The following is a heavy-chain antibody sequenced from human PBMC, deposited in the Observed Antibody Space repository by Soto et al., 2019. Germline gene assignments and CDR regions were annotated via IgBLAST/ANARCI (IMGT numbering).Heavy chain of an antibody. CDR2: INQDGSQK. Sequence: EVQLVESGGGLVQPGGSLRLSCAASGFTFSSYWMNWVRQAPGKGLEWVANINQDGSQKDYVDSVKGRFTISRDNAKNSLYLQMNGLRAEDTAVYYCAGGVGGVTDRWGQGTLVTVSS. CDR3: AGGVGGVTDR. D-gene: IGHD2-21*02. V-gene: IGHV3-7*01. CDR1: GFTFSSYW. J-gene: IGHJ5*02.